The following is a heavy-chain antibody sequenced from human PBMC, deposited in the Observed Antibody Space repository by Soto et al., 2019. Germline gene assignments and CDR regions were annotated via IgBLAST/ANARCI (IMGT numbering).Heavy chain of an antibody. CDR2: ISAYNGNT. CDR3: ARRMTGYCSCGSCYSGYYSDIIAL. CDR1: GYTFTSYG. D-gene: IGHD2-15*01. Sequence: ASVKVSCKASGYTFTSYGISWVRQAPGQGLEWMGWISAYNGNTNYAQKLQGRVTMTTDTSTSTAYMELRSLRSDDTAVYYCARRMTGYCSCGSCYSGYYSDIIALSGQGT. V-gene: IGHV1-18*01. J-gene: IGHJ6*01.